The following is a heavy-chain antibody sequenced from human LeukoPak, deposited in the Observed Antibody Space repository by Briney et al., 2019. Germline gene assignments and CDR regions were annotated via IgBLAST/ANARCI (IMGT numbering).Heavy chain of an antibody. D-gene: IGHD1-26*01. CDR1: GYSISSGYY. J-gene: IGHJ5*02. CDR3: ARDRRIVGATRGKWFDP. V-gene: IGHV4-38-2*02. CDR2: IYHSGST. Sequence: SETLSLTCTVSGYSISSGYYWGWIRQPPGKGLEWIGSIYHSGSTYYNPSLKSRVTISVDTSKNQFSLKLSSVTAADTAVYYCARDRRIVGATRGKWFDPWGQGTLVTVSS.